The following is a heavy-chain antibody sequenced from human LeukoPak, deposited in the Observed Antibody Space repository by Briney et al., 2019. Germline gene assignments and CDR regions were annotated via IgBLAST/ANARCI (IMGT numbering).Heavy chain of an antibody. CDR1: GFTFSSYA. V-gene: IGHV3-23*01. Sequence: GGTLRLSCTASGFTFSSYAMSWVRQAPGKGLEWVSAISGSGGSTYYADSVKGRFTISRDNSKNTLYLQMNSLRAEDTAVYYCAKDLFGIAAAGRDYWGQGTLVTVSS. J-gene: IGHJ4*02. CDR3: AKDLFGIAAAGRDY. D-gene: IGHD6-13*01. CDR2: ISGSGGST.